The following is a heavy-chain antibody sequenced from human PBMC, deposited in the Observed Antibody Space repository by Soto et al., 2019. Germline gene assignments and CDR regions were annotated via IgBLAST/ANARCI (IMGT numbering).Heavy chain of an antibody. CDR1: GFSFNEAW. Sequence: EVQLVESAGGLVKPGGSLRLSCVASGFSFNEAWMNWVRQAPGEGLEWVGRIKTSAGGGATDYAAPVQGRFTISRDDSKTALYRHMNGLRTEDTAIYYCTTGSVEGIWGQGTTVTVSS. D-gene: IGHD2-15*01. CDR2: IKTSAGGGAT. V-gene: IGHV3-15*07. J-gene: IGHJ6*02. CDR3: TTGSVEGI.